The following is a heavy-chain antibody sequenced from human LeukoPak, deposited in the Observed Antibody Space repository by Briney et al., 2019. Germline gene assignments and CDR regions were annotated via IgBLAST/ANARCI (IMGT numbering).Heavy chain of an antibody. V-gene: IGHV3-43D*03. J-gene: IGHJ4*02. Sequence: GGSLRLSCAASGFTFDDYAMHWVRQAPGKGLEWVSLISWDGGSTYYADSVKGRFTISRDNSKNSLYLQMNSLRAEDTALYYCAKDTRWGYIAAAGGPYDYWGQGTLVTVSS. CDR3: AKDTRWGYIAAAGGPYDY. D-gene: IGHD6-13*01. CDR1: GFTFDDYA. CDR2: ISWDGGST.